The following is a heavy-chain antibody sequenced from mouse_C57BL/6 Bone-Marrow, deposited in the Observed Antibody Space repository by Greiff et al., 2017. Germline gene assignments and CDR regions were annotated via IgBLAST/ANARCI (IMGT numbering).Heavy chain of an antibody. J-gene: IGHJ2*01. V-gene: IGHV1-81*01. Sequence: VQLQQSGAELARPGASVKLSCKASGYTFTSYGISWVKQRTGQGLEWIGDIYPRSGNTYYNEKFKGKATLTAEKSSSTAYMELRSLTSEDSAVYFCERSSIYYYGSSYAHWGQGTTLTVSS. CDR1: GYTFTSYG. CDR2: IYPRSGNT. D-gene: IGHD1-1*01. CDR3: ERSSIYYYGSSYAH.